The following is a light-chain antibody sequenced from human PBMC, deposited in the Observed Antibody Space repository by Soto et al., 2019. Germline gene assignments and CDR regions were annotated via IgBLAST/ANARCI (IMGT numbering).Light chain of an antibody. V-gene: IGLV2-14*01. CDR1: SSDVGRYNY. J-gene: IGLJ2*01. CDR3: SSYPGVITTLVV. CDR2: AVN. Sequence: QSALTQPASVSGSPGQSITISCTGTSSDVGRYNYVSWYQQHPGKAPKLMIYAVNNRPSGVSDRFSGFKSGNTASLTISGLQAEDEADYYCSSYPGVITTLVVFGGGTKVTVL.